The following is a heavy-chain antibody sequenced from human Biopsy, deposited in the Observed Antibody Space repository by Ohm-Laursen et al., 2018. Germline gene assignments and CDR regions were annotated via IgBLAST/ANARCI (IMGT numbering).Heavy chain of an antibody. CDR1: GGSISGSS. Sequence: SDTLSLTCTVSGGSISGSSWGWIRQAPGRGLEWVGYISYSGNTNYNPSLKSRVTMSVNTSKNQFSLKVYSVTAADTAIYYCATTTMDTSGWYGNYFDYWGQGTLVTISS. V-gene: IGHV4-59*08. D-gene: IGHD6-19*01. CDR3: ATTTMDTSGWYGNYFDY. J-gene: IGHJ4*02. CDR2: ISYSGNT.